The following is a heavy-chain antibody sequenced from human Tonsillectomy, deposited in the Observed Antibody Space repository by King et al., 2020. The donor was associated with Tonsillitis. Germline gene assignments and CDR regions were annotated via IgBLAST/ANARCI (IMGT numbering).Heavy chain of an antibody. CDR3: ARDRLYFDILSTEGNTLGY. CDR1: GYPFTNYG. Sequence: VQLVESGAEVKKPGASVKVSCKASGYPFTNYGISWVRQAPGQGLEWMGWISAYNGNTNYAQKFQGRVTMTTDTSTTTAFMELRSLRSDDTAVFYCARDRLYFDILSTEGNTLGYWGQGTLVTVSS. J-gene: IGHJ4*02. V-gene: IGHV1-18*01. CDR2: ISAYNGNT. D-gene: IGHD3-9*01.